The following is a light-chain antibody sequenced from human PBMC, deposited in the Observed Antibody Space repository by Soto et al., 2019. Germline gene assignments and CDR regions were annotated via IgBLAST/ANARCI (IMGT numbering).Light chain of an antibody. J-gene: IGLJ3*02. CDR3: QSYDSSLSGWV. CDR2: GNN. V-gene: IGLV1-40*01. CDR1: SSNIGAAYD. Sequence: QSVLTQQPSVSGAPGQKVTISCTRSSSNIGAAYDVHWYQHLPGTAPKLLIYGNNNRPSGVPDRFSGSKSGTSASLAITGLQAEDEADYYCQSYDSSLSGWVFGGGTKVTVL.